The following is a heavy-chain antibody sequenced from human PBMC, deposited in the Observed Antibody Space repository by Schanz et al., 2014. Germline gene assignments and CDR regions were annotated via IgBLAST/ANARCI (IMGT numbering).Heavy chain of an antibody. CDR3: ARVCSSTDCYLDY. V-gene: IGHV3-21*01. CDR2: ISSTSNHI. J-gene: IGHJ4*02. CDR1: GFTFNNYN. Sequence: PLVASGGGLVKPGGSLRLSCAVSGFTFNNYNMDWVRQAPGKGLQWVSSISSTSNHIYYADSVKGRFTISRDNAKNSLYLQMKSLRAEDTAVYYCARVCSSTDCYLDYWGQGTLVTVSS. D-gene: IGHD2-2*01.